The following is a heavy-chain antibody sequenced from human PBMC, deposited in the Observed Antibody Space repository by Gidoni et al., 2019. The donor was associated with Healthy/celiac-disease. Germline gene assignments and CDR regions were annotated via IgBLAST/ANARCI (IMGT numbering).Heavy chain of an antibody. Sequence: QVQLQQSGPGLVKPSQTMSFTCTVSSGSISSGGYYWRWIRQHPGKGLEWIGYIYYSGSTYYNPSLKSRVTISVDTSKNQFSLKLSSVTAADTAVYYCARVYYYDSSGYPTTPSDAFDIWGQGTMVTVSS. V-gene: IGHV4-31*03. D-gene: IGHD3-22*01. CDR3: ARVYYYDSSGYPTTPSDAFDI. CDR1: SGSISSGGYY. J-gene: IGHJ3*02. CDR2: IYYSGST.